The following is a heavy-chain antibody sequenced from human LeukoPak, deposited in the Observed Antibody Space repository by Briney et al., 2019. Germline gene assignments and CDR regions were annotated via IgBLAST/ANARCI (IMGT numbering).Heavy chain of an antibody. CDR3: ARDVVRGVIMNDAFDI. CDR2: ISSTSKYI. J-gene: IGHJ3*02. CDR1: GFTFSRYS. V-gene: IGHV3-21*01. D-gene: IGHD3-10*01. Sequence: GGSLRLSCVASGFTFSRYSMNWVRQAPGKGLEWISSISSTSKYIYYADSLEGRLTISRDNAGNSLYLQMNSLRAEDTAVYYCARDVVRGVIMNDAFDIWGQGTMVTVSS.